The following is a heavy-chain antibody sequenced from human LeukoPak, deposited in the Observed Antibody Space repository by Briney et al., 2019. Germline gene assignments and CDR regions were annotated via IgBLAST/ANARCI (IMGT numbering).Heavy chain of an antibody. D-gene: IGHD3-22*01. CDR1: GYTFTSYG. J-gene: IGHJ4*02. V-gene: IGHV1-18*01. Sequence: ASVKVSCKASGYTFTSYGISWVRQAPGQGLEWMGWISAYNGNTNYAQKLQGRVTMTTDTSTSTAYMELRSLRSDDTAVYYCASTAYYYDSSGYYFDYWGQGTLVTVSP. CDR2: ISAYNGNT. CDR3: ASTAYYYDSSGYYFDY.